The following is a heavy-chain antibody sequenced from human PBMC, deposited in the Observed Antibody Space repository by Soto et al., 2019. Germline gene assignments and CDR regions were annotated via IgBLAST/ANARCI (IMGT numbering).Heavy chain of an antibody. V-gene: IGHV1-69*02. J-gene: IGHJ4*02. CDR3: TRAGSLQWLVPEDF. Sequence: ASVKVSCKASGGTFSSYTISWVRQAPGQGLEWMGRIIPILGIANYAQKFQGRVTITADKSKSIAYLQMNSLKTEDTAVYYCTRAGSLQWLVPEDFWGQGTLVTVSS. D-gene: IGHD6-19*01. CDR2: IIPILGIA. CDR1: GGTFSSYT.